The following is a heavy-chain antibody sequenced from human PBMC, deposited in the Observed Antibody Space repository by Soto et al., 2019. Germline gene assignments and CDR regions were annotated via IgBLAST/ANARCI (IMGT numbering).Heavy chain of an antibody. V-gene: IGHV4-28*01. J-gene: IGHJ4*02. Sequence: QVQLQESGPGLVKPSDTLSLTCGVSGSSISSSHWWGWIRQPPGKGLEWIGYIFSTGTTSYNPSLKSLVTMSVDTSNNQFSLRLNSVTAVDTAVYYCASKPNSLYYFDFWGQGTLVTVSS. D-gene: IGHD5-18*01. CDR1: GSSISSSHW. CDR2: IFSTGTT. CDR3: ASKPNSLYYFDF.